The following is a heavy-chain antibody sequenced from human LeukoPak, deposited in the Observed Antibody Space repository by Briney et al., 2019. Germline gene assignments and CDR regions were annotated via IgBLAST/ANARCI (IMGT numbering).Heavy chain of an antibody. CDR3: AREENHIVTTSYYFDH. Sequence: GGSLRLSCAASGFTFSNSWMSWVRQAPGKGLEWVANVKPDGSDKYYVDSLKGRFTISRDNSKNTLYLQMNSLRAEDTAVYYCAREENHIVTTSYYFDHWGQGTLVTVSS. J-gene: IGHJ4*02. CDR2: VKPDGSDK. CDR1: GFTFSNSW. V-gene: IGHV3-7*03. D-gene: IGHD5-12*01.